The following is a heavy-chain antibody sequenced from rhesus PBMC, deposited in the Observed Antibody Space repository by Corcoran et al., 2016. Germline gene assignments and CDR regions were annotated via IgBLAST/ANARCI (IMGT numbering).Heavy chain of an antibody. J-gene: IGHJ4*01. D-gene: IGHD5-24*01. Sequence: QVQLQESGPGLVKPSETLSLTGAVSGGPISRNYPSWTRPPPGKGLEWIGRISGSGERTDYHPSLKSRVTISTDTSKNQFSLRLSSVTAADTAVYYCAREWVQLRKGGYFDYWGQGVLVTVSS. V-gene: IGHV4-160*01. CDR1: GGPISRNY. CDR2: ISGSGERT. CDR3: AREWVQLRKGGYFDY.